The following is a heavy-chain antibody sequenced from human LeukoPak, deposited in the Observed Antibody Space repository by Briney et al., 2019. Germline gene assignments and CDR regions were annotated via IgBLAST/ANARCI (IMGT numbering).Heavy chain of an antibody. CDR2: INHGGST. CDR1: GGSFSGHY. Sequence: SETLSLTCAVSGGSFSGHYWNWIRQPPGKGLEWIGEINHGGSTNYNPSLKSRVTISVDTSQKQFSLRLSSVTAADTAVYYCARHYYYYYMDVWGKGTTVTISS. CDR3: ARHYYYYYMDV. V-gene: IGHV4-34*01. J-gene: IGHJ6*03.